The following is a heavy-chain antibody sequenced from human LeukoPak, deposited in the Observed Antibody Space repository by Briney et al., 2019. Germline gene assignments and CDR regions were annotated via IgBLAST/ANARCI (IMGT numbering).Heavy chain of an antibody. Sequence: TGGSLRLSCAASGFTFSSYWMSWVRQAPGKGLEWVANIKQDGSEKYYVDSVKGRFTISRDNAKNSLYLQMNSLRAEDTAVYYCARDRRRGWEPDFQHWGQGTLVTVSS. D-gene: IGHD1-26*01. CDR1: GFTFSSYW. CDR2: IKQDGSEK. V-gene: IGHV3-7*01. CDR3: ARDRRRGWEPDFQH. J-gene: IGHJ1*01.